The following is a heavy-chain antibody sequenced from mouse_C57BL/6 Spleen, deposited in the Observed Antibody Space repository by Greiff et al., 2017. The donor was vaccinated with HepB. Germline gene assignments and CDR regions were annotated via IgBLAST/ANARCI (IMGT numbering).Heavy chain of an antibody. CDR2: IDPSDSYT. Sequence: QVQLKQPGAELVMPGASVKLSCKASGYTFTSYWMHWVKQRPGQGLEWIGEIDPSDSYTNYNQKFKGKSTLTVDKSSSTAYMQLSSLTSEDSAVYCCARRGSNYAMDYWGQGTSVTVSS. V-gene: IGHV1-69*01. J-gene: IGHJ4*01. CDR3: ARRGSNYAMDY. CDR1: GYTFTSYW.